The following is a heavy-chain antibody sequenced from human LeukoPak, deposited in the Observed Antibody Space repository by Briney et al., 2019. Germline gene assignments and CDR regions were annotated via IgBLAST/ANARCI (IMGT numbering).Heavy chain of an antibody. CDR3: AKDPFYYDSSGYWYDAFDI. CDR2: ISGSGGST. D-gene: IGHD3-22*01. CDR1: GFTLSSYA. J-gene: IGHJ3*02. Sequence: GGSLRLSCAASGFTLSSYAMSWVRQAPGKGLEWVSAISGSGGSTYYADSVKGRFTISRDNSKNTLYLQMNSLRAEDTAVYYCAKDPFYYDSSGYWYDAFDIWGQGTMVTVSS. V-gene: IGHV3-23*01.